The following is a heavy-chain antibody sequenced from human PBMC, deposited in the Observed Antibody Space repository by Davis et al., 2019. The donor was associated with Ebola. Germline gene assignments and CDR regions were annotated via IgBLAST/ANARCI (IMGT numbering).Heavy chain of an antibody. J-gene: IGHJ6*02. Sequence: GESLKISCAASGFTFSSYGMHWVRQAPGKGLEWVAVIWYDGSNKYYADSVKGRFTISRDNSKNTLYLQMNSLRAEDTAVYYCVGPYDFWSGYKYGMDVWGQGTTVTVSS. CDR1: GFTFSSYG. D-gene: IGHD3-3*01. CDR3: VGPYDFWSGYKYGMDV. CDR2: IWYDGSNK. V-gene: IGHV3-33*08.